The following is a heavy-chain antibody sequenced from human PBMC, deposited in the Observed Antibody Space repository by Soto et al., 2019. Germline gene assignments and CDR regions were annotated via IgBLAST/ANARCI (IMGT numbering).Heavy chain of an antibody. CDR1: GYSLTELS. CDR2: FDPEDGET. Sequence: GASVKVSCKVSGYSLTELSMHWVRQAPGKGLEWMGGFDPEDGETIYAQKFQGRVTMTEDTSTDTAYMELSSLRSEDTAVYYCATVSTAMPDYYYYYMAVWGKGTTVTVSS. J-gene: IGHJ6*03. D-gene: IGHD2-2*01. CDR3: ATVSTAMPDYYYYYMAV. V-gene: IGHV1-24*01.